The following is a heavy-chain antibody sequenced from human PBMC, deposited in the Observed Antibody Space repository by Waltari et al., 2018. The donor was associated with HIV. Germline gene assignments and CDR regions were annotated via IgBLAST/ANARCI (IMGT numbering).Heavy chain of an antibody. CDR1: GFPFSTHG. Sequence: QVHLVESGGGVVQPGRSLRTSCEASGFPFSTHGIHWVRQGPGKGLEGVAVIWYDGSKRYYRDSVKGRFTISRDNSKNTLYLQMNSLRVEDTAVYYCVRDDYGTYWGQGTPVTVSS. D-gene: IGHD4-17*01. CDR2: IWYDGSKR. CDR3: VRDDYGTY. J-gene: IGHJ4*02. V-gene: IGHV3-33*01.